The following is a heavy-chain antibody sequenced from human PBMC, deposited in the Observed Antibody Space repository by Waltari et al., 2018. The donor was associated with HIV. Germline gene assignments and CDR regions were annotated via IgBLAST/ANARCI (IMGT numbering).Heavy chain of an antibody. CDR2: ISSSGSTI. V-gene: IGHV3-48*03. D-gene: IGHD2-8*02. Sequence: EVQLVESGGVWVQPGGSLRLFCAASVFTFSSYKIHWVRQAPGKGLEWVSYISSSGSTIYYADSVKGRFTISRDNAKNSLYLQMNSLRAEDTAVYYCASWWDAFDIWGQGTMVTVSS. CDR3: ASWWDAFDI. J-gene: IGHJ3*02. CDR1: VFTFSSYK.